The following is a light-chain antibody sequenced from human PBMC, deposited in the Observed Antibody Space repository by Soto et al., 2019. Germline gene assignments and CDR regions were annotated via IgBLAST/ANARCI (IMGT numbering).Light chain of an antibody. CDR2: DVF. CDR3: QQRDNWPK. CDR1: QSVSSY. J-gene: IGKJ1*01. V-gene: IGKV3-11*01. Sequence: MVFTQSPDTLSFSPGERSNQSGRASQSVSSYLAWYQQKPGQAPRLLIYDVFNRATGIPARFSGSGSGTDFTLTISSLAPEDFAVYYCQQRDNWPKFGRGTKV.